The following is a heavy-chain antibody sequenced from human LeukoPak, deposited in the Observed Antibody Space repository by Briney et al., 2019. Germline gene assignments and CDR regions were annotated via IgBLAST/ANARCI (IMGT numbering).Heavy chain of an antibody. D-gene: IGHD1-20*01. J-gene: IGHJ3*02. Sequence: GESLKISCKGSGCSFTSYWIGWVRQMPGKGLEWMGIIYPGDSDTRYSPSFQSQVTISADKSIRTAFLQWSSLKASDTAMYYCARSRRYNWNDVMSFDIWGQGTMVTVSS. V-gene: IGHV5-51*01. CDR2: IYPGDSDT. CDR1: GCSFTSYW. CDR3: ARSRRYNWNDVMSFDI.